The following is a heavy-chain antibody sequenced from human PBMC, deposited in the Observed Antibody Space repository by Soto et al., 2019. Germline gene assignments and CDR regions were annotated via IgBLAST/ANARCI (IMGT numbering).Heavy chain of an antibody. V-gene: IGHV3-21*01. D-gene: IGHD3-9*01. CDR2: ISSSSSYI. J-gene: IGHJ6*02. CDR3: AREAWDILTGYLYHGMDV. Sequence: PGGSLRLSCAASGFTFSSYSMNWVRQAPGKGLEWVSSISSSSSYIYYADSVKGRFTISRDNAKNSLYLQMNSLRAEDTAVYYCAREAWDILTGYLYHGMDVWGQGTTVTVSS. CDR1: GFTFSSYS.